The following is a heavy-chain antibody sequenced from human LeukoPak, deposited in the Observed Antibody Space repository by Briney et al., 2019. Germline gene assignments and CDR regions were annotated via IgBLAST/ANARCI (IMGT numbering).Heavy chain of an antibody. D-gene: IGHD3-10*01. CDR1: GYTFTGYY. CDR2: ISAYNGNT. Sequence: ASVKVSCKASGYTFTGYYMHWVRQAPGQGLEWMGWISAYNGNTNYAQKLQGRVTMTTDTSTSTAYMELRSLRSDDTAVYYCARVFGDLWFGELLVDYWGQGTLVTVPS. J-gene: IGHJ4*02. V-gene: IGHV1-18*04. CDR3: ARVFGDLWFGELLVDY.